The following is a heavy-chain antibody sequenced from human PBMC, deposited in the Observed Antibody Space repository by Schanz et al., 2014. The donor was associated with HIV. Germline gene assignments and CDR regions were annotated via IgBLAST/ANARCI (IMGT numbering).Heavy chain of an antibody. Sequence: EVQLVESGGGLVEPGGSLRLSCEASGFSFSSFSMNWVRQAPGKGLEWVSSIGSGGGYKYYADSVNGRFTISRDNAKNSLHLQMSRLGAEDTAVYYRARDLHDYGDARTDYWGQGILVTVSS. J-gene: IGHJ4*02. CDR3: ARDLHDYGDARTDY. CDR2: IGSGGGYK. CDR1: GFSFSSFS. D-gene: IGHD4-17*01. V-gene: IGHV3-21*02.